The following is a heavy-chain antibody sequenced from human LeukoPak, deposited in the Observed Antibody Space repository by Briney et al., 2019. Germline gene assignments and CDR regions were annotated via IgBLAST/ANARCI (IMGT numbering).Heavy chain of an antibody. CDR2: IKQDGSEK. J-gene: IGHJ4*02. V-gene: IGHV3-7*03. D-gene: IGHD2-15*01. Sequence: GGSLRLSCAASGFTFSRYWMSWVRQAPGKGLEWVANIKQDGSEKYYVDSVKGRFTISRDNAKNSLYLQMNSLRAEDTAVYYCAREPDCSGGSCYVLDYGGQGTLVTVSS. CDR1: GFTFSRYW. CDR3: AREPDCSGGSCYVLDY.